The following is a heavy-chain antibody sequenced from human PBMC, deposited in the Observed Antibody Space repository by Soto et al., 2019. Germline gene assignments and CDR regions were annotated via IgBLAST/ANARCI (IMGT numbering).Heavy chain of an antibody. D-gene: IGHD2-21*02. CDR1: GGTFSSYA. J-gene: IGHJ4*02. CDR3: AREGTVVTSFGY. Sequence: SVKVSCKASGGTFSSYAICWVRQAPGQGLEWMGGIIPIFGTANYAQKFQGRVTITADESTSTAYMELSSLRSEDTAVYYCAREGTVVTSFGYWGQGTLVTVSS. CDR2: IIPIFGTA. V-gene: IGHV1-69*13.